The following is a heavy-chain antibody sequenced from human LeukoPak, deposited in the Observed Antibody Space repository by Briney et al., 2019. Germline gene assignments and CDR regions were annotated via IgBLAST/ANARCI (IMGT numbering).Heavy chain of an antibody. D-gene: IGHD3-9*01. CDR1: GFTFSSYS. CDR2: ISSSRSYI. CDR3: ARQDGYFDSN. J-gene: IGHJ4*02. Sequence: GGSLRLSCAASGFTFSSYSMNWVRQAPGKGLEWVSSISSSRSYIYYADSVKGRFTISRDNAKNSLYLQMNSLRAEDTPVYYCARQDGYFDSNWGQGTLVTVSS. V-gene: IGHV3-21*01.